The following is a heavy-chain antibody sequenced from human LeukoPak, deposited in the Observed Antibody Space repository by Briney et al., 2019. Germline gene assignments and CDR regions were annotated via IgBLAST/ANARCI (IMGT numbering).Heavy chain of an antibody. J-gene: IGHJ6*03. CDR1: GDSITNYY. D-gene: IGHD2/OR15-2a*01. V-gene: IGHV4-59*01. CDR3: ARFASWAGAHFYYYMDV. CDR2: AYHSGIT. Sequence: SETLSRTCTVSGDSITNYYWNWIRQPPGKGLEWIGYAYHSGITSYNPSLKSRVTTSIDTSKNQFSLKLNSVTAADTAVYYCARFASWAGAHFYYYMDVWGKGTTVTVSS.